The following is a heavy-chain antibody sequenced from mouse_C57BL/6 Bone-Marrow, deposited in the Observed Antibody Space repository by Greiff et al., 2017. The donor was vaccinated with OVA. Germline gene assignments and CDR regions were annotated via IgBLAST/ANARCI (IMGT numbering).Heavy chain of an antibody. J-gene: IGHJ2*01. D-gene: IGHD1-1*01. Sequence: VQLQQSGTELVKPGASVKISCKASGYAFSSSWMNWVKQRPGKGLEWIGRIYPGDGDTNYNGKFKGKATLTADKSSSTAYMQLSSLTSEDSAVYFCARRVYGSSYFDYWGQGTTLTVSS. V-gene: IGHV1-82*01. CDR1: GYAFSSSW. CDR3: ARRVYGSSYFDY. CDR2: IYPGDGDT.